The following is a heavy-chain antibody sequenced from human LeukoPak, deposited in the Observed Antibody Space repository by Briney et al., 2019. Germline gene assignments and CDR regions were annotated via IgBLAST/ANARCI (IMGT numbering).Heavy chain of an antibody. Sequence: GRSLRLSCAAPAFSFRTDGMHWVRQTPGERLERVVVIWSDGSNEGYADSVKGRFTISRDNSRNTLYLQINSLRVEDTAVYYCARDKGGYPFDIWGQGTMVTVSS. CDR1: AFSFRTDG. D-gene: IGHD2-2*01. V-gene: IGHV3-33*01. CDR3: ARDKGGYPFDI. CDR2: IWSDGSNE. J-gene: IGHJ3*02.